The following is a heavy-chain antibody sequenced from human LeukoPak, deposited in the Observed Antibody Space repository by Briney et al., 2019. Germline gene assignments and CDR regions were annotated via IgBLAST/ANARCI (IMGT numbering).Heavy chain of an antibody. CDR3: VRHGGRDKGGTNYMGDY. D-gene: IGHD4/OR15-4a*01. J-gene: IGHJ4*02. CDR1: GYSFTNYW. CDR2: IFPGDSDT. V-gene: IGHV5-51*01. Sequence: GESLKISRKGSGYSFTNYWIGWVRQMPGKGLEWMGVIFPGDSDTRYSPSFQGQVTISADKSISTAYLQWSTLKASDTAIYHCVRHGGRDKGGTNYMGDYWGQGTLVTVSS.